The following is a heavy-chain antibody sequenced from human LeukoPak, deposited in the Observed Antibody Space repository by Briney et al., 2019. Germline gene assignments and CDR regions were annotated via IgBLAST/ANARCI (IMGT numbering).Heavy chain of an antibody. D-gene: IGHD3-22*01. J-gene: IGHJ5*02. CDR3: ARNYYDSSGYSRRWFDP. Sequence: PSETLSLTCTVSGGSISSSSYYWGWIRQPPGKGLEWIGSIYQSGSTYYNPSLKSRVTISVDTSKNQFSLKLSSVTAADTAVYYCARNYYDSSGYSRRWFDPWGQGTLVTVSS. V-gene: IGHV4-39*07. CDR1: GGSISSSSYY. CDR2: IYQSGST.